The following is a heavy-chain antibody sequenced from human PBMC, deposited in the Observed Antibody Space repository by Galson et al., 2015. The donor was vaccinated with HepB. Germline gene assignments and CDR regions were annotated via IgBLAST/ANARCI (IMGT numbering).Heavy chain of an antibody. D-gene: IGHD4-17*01. J-gene: IGHJ2*01. Sequence: SLRLSCAASGFTFSSYGMHWVRQAPGKGLEWVAVIWYDGSNKYYADSVKGRFTISRDNFKKMVYLQMNSLRAEDTAVYYCARDRVLRSLGYWYFDLWGRGTLFTVSS. CDR3: ARDRVLRSLGYWYFDL. V-gene: IGHV3-33*08. CDR1: GFTFSSYG. CDR2: IWYDGSNK.